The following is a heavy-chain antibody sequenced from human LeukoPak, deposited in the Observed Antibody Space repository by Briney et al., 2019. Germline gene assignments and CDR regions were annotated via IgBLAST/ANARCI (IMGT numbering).Heavy chain of an antibody. CDR2: IIPIFGTA. Sequence: ASVKVSCEASGGTFSSYAISWVRQAPGQGLEWMGRIIPIFGTANYAQKFQGRVTITTDESTSTAYMELSSLRSEDTAVYYCARVSDDSSGYYSGCFDYWGQGTLVTVSS. D-gene: IGHD3-22*01. CDR1: GGTFSSYA. V-gene: IGHV1-69*05. J-gene: IGHJ4*02. CDR3: ARVSDDSSGYYSGCFDY.